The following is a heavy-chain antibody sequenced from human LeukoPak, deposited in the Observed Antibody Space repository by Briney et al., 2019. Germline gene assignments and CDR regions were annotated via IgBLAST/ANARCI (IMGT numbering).Heavy chain of an antibody. D-gene: IGHD3-3*01. CDR1: GGSFSGYY. J-gene: IGHJ4*02. CDR3: ARGYFPTIFGVAYDY. CDR2: INHSGST. Sequence: SETLSLTCAVYGGSFSGYYWSWIRQPPGKGLEWIGEINHSGSTNYNPSLKSRVTISVDTSKNQFSLKLSSVTAANTAVYYCARGYFPTIFGVAYDYWGQGTLVTVSS. V-gene: IGHV4-34*01.